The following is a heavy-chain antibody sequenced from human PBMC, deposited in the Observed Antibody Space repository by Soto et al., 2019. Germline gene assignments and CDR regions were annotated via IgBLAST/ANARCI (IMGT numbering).Heavy chain of an antibody. Sequence: ASAKVSCKVSGYTLTELSMHSVQQSPGKGLEWMGGFDPEDGETIYAQKFQGRVTMTEDTSTDTAYMELSSLRSEDTAVYYCATTYYYGSGSYSAGYYFDYWGQGTLVTVSS. J-gene: IGHJ4*02. CDR1: GYTLTELS. CDR3: ATTYYYGSGSYSAGYYFDY. D-gene: IGHD3-10*01. V-gene: IGHV1-24*01. CDR2: FDPEDGET.